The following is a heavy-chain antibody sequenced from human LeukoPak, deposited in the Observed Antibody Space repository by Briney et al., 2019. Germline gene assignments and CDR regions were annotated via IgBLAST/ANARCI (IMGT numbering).Heavy chain of an antibody. CDR3: ARVTMNYDILTGYSDDAFDI. J-gene: IGHJ3*02. CDR1: GDSVSSNSAA. D-gene: IGHD3-9*01. Sequence: SQTLSLTCAISGDSVSSNSAAWNWIRQSPSRGLEWLGRTYYRSKWYNDYAVSVKSRITINPDTSKNQFSLQLNSVTPEDTAVYYCARVTMNYDILTGYSDDAFDIWGQGTMVTVSS. V-gene: IGHV6-1*01. CDR2: TYYRSKWYN.